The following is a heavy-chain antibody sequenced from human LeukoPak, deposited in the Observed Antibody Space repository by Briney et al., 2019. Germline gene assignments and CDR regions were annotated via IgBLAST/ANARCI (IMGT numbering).Heavy chain of an antibody. V-gene: IGHV1-18*04. CDR2: ISDYNGNT. CDR3: ARDRGDYSDY. CDR1: GYSFTGYY. D-gene: IGHD3-10*01. Sequence: ASVKVSCKASGYSFTGYYMHWVRQAPGQGLEWMGWISDYNGNTNYAQKFQGRVTMTTDTSTSTAYMELRSLRSDDTAVYYCARDRGDYSDYWGQGTLVTVSS. J-gene: IGHJ4*02.